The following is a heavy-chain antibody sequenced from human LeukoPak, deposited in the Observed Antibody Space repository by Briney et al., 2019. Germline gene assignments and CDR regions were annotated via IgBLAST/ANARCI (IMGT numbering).Heavy chain of an antibody. V-gene: IGHV4-59*01. Sequence: SETLSLTCTVSGGSISSYYWSWIRQPPGKGLEWIGCSYDGGSTSYNPSLKSRVAISVDTSKNQFSLKLTSVTAADTAVYYCARDRELGYWGQGTLVTVSS. CDR2: SYDGGST. D-gene: IGHD1-1*01. CDR3: ARDRELGY. J-gene: IGHJ4*02. CDR1: GGSISSYY.